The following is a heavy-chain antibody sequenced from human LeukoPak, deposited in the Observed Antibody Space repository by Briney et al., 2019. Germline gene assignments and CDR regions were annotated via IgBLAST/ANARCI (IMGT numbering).Heavy chain of an antibody. D-gene: IGHD4-17*01. J-gene: IGHJ4*02. Sequence: ASVKVSCKASGYTFTSYYMHWVRQAPGQGLEWMGIINPSGGSTSYAQKFQGRVTMTRDTSTSTVYMELSSLRSEDTAVYYCARDKTGMTTVTTGGDHWGQGTLVTVSS. CDR3: ARDKTGMTTVTTGGDH. CDR1: GYTFTSYY. V-gene: IGHV1-46*01. CDR2: INPSGGST.